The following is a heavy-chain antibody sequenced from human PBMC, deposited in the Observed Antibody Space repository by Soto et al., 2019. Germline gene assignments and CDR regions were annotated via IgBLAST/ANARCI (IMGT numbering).Heavy chain of an antibody. CDR2: IYYSGST. CDR1: GGSISSGGYY. Sequence: QVQLQESGPGLVKPSQTLSLTCTVSGGSISSGGYYWSWIRQHPGKGREWIGYIYYSGSTYYNPSLKSRVTISVDTSKNQFSLKLSSVTAADTAVYYCARDSGLWYNWFDPWGQGTLVTVSS. J-gene: IGHJ5*02. CDR3: ARDSGLWYNWFDP. V-gene: IGHV4-31*03. D-gene: IGHD3-10*01.